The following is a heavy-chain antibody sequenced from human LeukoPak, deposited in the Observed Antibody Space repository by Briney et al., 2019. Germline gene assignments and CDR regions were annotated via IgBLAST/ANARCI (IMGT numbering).Heavy chain of an antibody. V-gene: IGHV4-39*07. CDR3: ASRLRWSGGVFDY. CDR1: GGSISSTSYY. J-gene: IGHJ4*02. D-gene: IGHD3-16*01. Sequence: PSQTLSLTCTVSGGSISSTSYYWGWIRQPPGKGLKWIGSIYYSGSTYYNPSPKSRVTISADRSKNQFSLKLSSVTAADTAVYYCASRLRWSGGVFDYWGQGTLVTVSS. CDR2: IYYSGST.